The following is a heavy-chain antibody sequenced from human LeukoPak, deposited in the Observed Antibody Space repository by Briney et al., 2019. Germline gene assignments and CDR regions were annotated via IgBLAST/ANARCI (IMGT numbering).Heavy chain of an antibody. J-gene: IGHJ4*02. CDR1: GYSFTSYW. Sequence: GESLKISCKGSGYSFTSYWIGWVRQMPGKGLEWMGIIYPGDSDTRYSPSFQGQVTISADKSISTAYLQWSSLKASDTAMYYCASSATEFLEWSPLFDYWGQGTLVTVSS. CDR3: ASSATEFLEWSPLFDY. CDR2: IYPGDSDT. V-gene: IGHV5-51*01. D-gene: IGHD3-3*01.